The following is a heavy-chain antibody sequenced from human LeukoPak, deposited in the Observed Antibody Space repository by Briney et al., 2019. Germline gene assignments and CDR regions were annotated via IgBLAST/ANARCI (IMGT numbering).Heavy chain of an antibody. D-gene: IGHD2-21*02. CDR3: ARMARCAGDRYSQDAFGYFDL. CDR2: ISSYGHNT. CDR1: GFTFNNFA. Sequence: PGGSLRLSCAASGFTFNNFAMHWVRQAPGKGLEYVSAISSYGHNTYYANSVKGRFTVSRDNSKNTLSLQMGSLRAEDMAVYYCARMARCAGDRYSQDAFGYFDLWGRGTLVTVSS. J-gene: IGHJ2*01. V-gene: IGHV3-64*01.